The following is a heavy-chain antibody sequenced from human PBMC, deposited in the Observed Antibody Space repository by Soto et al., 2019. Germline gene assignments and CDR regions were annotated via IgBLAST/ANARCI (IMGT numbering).Heavy chain of an antibody. V-gene: IGHV3-30-3*01. J-gene: IGHJ4*02. D-gene: IGHD2-2*01. CDR3: AKCSSTSCHLGSDY. Sequence: PGGSLRRSCAPSRFTFSSYAMNWVRQAPSKGLEWVALISYDGNKKYYTDSVKGRFTISRDNSKSALYLQMNSLRPEDTAVYYCAKCSSTSCHLGSDYWGQGT. CDR1: RFTFSSYA. CDR2: ISYDGNKK.